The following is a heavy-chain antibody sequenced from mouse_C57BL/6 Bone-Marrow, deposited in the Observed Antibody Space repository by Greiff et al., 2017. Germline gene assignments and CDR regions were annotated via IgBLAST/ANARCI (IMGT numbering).Heavy chain of an antibody. CDR1: GYTFTSYG. D-gene: IGHD2-4*01. CDR3: ASYDYDRDY. CDR2: IYPRSGNT. Sequence: QVQLKQSGAELARPGASVKLSCKASGYTFTSYGISWVKQRTGQGLEWIGEIYPRSGNTYYNEKFKGKATLTADKSSSTAYMELRSLTSEDSAVYFCASYDYDRDYWGQGTTLTVSS. J-gene: IGHJ2*01. V-gene: IGHV1-81*01.